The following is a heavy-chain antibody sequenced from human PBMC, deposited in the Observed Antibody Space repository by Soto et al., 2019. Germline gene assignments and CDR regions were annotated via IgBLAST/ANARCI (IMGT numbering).Heavy chain of an antibody. CDR2: IIPIFGTA. Sequence: QVQLVQSGAEVKKPGSSVKVSCKASGGTFSSYAISWVRQAPGQGLEWMGGIIPIFGTANYAQKFQGRVTITADKSTSTAYMELSSLRSEDTAVYYCARDQGYYGSSGYYWDAFDIWGQGTMVTVSS. CDR3: ARDQGYYGSSGYYWDAFDI. J-gene: IGHJ3*02. V-gene: IGHV1-69*06. CDR1: GGTFSSYA. D-gene: IGHD3-22*01.